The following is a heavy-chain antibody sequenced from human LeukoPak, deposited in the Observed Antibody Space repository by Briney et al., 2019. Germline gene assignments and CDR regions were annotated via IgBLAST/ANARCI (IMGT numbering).Heavy chain of an antibody. CDR1: GFTFDDYA. CDR3: AADSSGYHLTDY. J-gene: IGHJ4*02. Sequence: PGGSLRLSCAASGFTFDDYAMHWVRQAPGKGLEWVSGISWNSGSIGYADSVKGRFTISRDNAKNSLYLQMNSLRAEDTALYYCAADSSGYHLTDYWGQGTLATVSS. CDR2: ISWNSGSI. D-gene: IGHD3-22*01. V-gene: IGHV3-9*01.